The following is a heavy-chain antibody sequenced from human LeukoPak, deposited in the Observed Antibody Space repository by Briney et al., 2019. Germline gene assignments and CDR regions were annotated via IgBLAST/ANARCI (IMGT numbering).Heavy chain of an antibody. D-gene: IGHD4-17*01. J-gene: IGHJ6*02. CDR1: VFTLSAYR. V-gene: IGHV3-30*18. Sequence: GGSLRLSPAAPVFTLSAYRMHWARHGPGKGLERVAIISYDGREKYYADTVKGRFTISRNRSIITIHLQMNRLGLEDTAVYYCAKSFAVTTHSYYGIDVWGQGTTVTVSS. CDR2: ISYDGREK. CDR3: AKSFAVTTHSYYGIDV.